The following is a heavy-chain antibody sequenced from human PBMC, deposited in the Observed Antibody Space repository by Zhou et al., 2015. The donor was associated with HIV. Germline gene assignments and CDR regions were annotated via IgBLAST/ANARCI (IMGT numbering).Heavy chain of an antibody. CDR1: EFTFSSYS. CDR3: VRYRSNYLDY. J-gene: IGHJ4*02. Sequence: ELQLVESGGGLVKPGGSLRLSCAASEFTFSSYSMNWVRQAPGKGLEWVSYISKSGDTIFYTDSVKGRFTISRDNAKNSLYLQMNSLRVEDTAVYYCVRYRSNYLDYWGQGTLVTVSS. D-gene: IGHD6-19*01. CDR2: ISKSGDTI. V-gene: IGHV3-21*05.